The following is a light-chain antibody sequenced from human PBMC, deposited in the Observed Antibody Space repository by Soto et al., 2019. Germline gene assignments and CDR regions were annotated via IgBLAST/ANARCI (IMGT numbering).Light chain of an antibody. V-gene: IGKV1-9*01. CDR3: QQFNLYPLT. CDR1: QGIGTD. CDR2: AAS. Sequence: DIQLTQSPSSLSAFIGDRATINCRASQGIGTDLAWYQQKPGKAPKLLIYAASTLQSGVLSRFSGSGSGADFTLTISSLQPEDSATYYCQQFNLYPLTFGGGTKVDIK. J-gene: IGKJ4*01.